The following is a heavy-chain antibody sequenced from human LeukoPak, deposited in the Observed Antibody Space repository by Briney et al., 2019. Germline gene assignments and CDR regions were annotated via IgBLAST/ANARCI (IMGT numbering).Heavy chain of an antibody. CDR2: INPSGGST. J-gene: IGHJ4*02. CDR3: ARDPADFGVVNGHGLDY. V-gene: IGHV1-46*01. Sequence: ASVKVSCKASGYTFTSYYMHWVRQAPGQGLEWMGIINPSGGSTSYAQKFQGRVTMTRDTSTSTVYMELSSLRSEDTAVYYCARDPADFGVVNGHGLDYWGQGTLVTVSS. D-gene: IGHD3-3*01. CDR1: GYTFTSYY.